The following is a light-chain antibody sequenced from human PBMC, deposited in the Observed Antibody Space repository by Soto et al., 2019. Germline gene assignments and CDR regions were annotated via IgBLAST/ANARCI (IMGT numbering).Light chain of an antibody. CDR2: DAS. CDR3: QQYNSYPRT. J-gene: IGKJ1*01. Sequence: DIQMTQSPSTLSASVRDRVTITCRASQSISSWLAWYQQKPGKAPKLLNYDASSLESGVPSRFSGSGYGPEFTLTISSLQPDDFATYYCQQYNSYPRTFGQGTKVDIK. V-gene: IGKV1-5*01. CDR1: QSISSW.